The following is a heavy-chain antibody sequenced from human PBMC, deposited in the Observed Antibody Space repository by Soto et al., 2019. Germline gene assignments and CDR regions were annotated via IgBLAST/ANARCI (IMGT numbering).Heavy chain of an antibody. D-gene: IGHD3-22*01. CDR1: VGSISSYY. V-gene: IGHV4-59*01. J-gene: IGHJ3*02. CDR3: ARELQADYYDSSGRARGHDPFDI. Sequence: ETLSLTCTVSVGSISSYYWSWMRQPPGKGLEWIGYIYYSGSTNYNPSVKSRVTISVDTSKNQFSLKLSSVTAADTAVYYCARELQADYYDSSGRARGHDPFDIWGQGTMVTVS. CDR2: IYYSGST.